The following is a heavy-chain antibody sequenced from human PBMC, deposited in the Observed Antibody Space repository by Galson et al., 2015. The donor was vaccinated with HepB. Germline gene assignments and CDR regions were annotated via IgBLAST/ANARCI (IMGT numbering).Heavy chain of an antibody. CDR1: GGTFSSYA. Sequence: QSGAEVKKPGESLKASCKASGGTFSSYAISWVRQAPGQGLEWMGGIIPIFGTANYAQKFQGRVTITADESTSTAYMELSSLRSEDTAVYYCARDPEIRGYSGYDNYAGGWVDWGQGTLVTVSS. V-gene: IGHV1-69*01. CDR3: ARDPEIRGYSGYDNYAGGWVD. CDR2: IIPIFGTA. J-gene: IGHJ4*02. D-gene: IGHD5-12*01.